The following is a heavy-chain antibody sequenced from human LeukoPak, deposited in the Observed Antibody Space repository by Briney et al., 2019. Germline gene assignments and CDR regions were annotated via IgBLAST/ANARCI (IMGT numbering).Heavy chain of an antibody. V-gene: IGHV3-21*01. Sequence: PGGSLRHSCAAYGFTFSSHSMNWVRQATGKVLEWVSSISSCSSHRYYADSVKVVFTISRDSAKNSLYLQRNSLRAEDTSVYYCARAFLRWFGDVLSDYYYYGMDVWGQGTTVTVSS. CDR1: GFTFSSHS. D-gene: IGHD3-10*01. CDR2: ISSCSSHR. CDR3: ARAFLRWFGDVLSDYYYYGMDV. J-gene: IGHJ6*02.